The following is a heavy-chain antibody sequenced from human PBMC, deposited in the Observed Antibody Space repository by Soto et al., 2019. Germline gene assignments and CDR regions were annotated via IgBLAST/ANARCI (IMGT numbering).Heavy chain of an antibody. Sequence: GGSLRLSCAASGFTFSSYAMSWVRQAPGKGLEWVSAISGSGGSTYYADSVKGRFTISRDNSKNTLYLQMNSLRAEDTAVYYCAKGITKYYDSSGYYHTGFDYWGQGTLVTVSS. V-gene: IGHV3-23*01. CDR3: AKGITKYYDSSGYYHTGFDY. D-gene: IGHD3-22*01. CDR1: GFTFSSYA. CDR2: ISGSGGST. J-gene: IGHJ4*02.